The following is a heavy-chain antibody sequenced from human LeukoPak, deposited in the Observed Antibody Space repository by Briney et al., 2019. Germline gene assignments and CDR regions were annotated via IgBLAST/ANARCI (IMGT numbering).Heavy chain of an antibody. CDR1: GGSISSYS. CDR2: ISHSGTT. D-gene: IGHD6-19*01. V-gene: IGHV4-59*08. J-gene: IGHJ4*02. Sequence: PSETLSLTCTVSGGSISSYSWNWIRQSPGKGLEWVGYISHSGTTSYNPYLRSRVTISVDTSKNQLSLKLTSVTAADTAVYYCARWDDSAWAFGNWGPGTLVTVSS. CDR3: ARWDDSAWAFGN.